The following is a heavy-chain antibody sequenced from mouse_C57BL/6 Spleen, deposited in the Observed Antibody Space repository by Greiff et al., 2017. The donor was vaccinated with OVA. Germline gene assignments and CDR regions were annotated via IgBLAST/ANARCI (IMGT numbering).Heavy chain of an antibody. CDR3: ANSEDAMDY. CDR1: GYTFTSYD. D-gene: IGHD2-12*01. Sequence: VKLVESGPELVKPGASVKFSCKASGYTFTSYDINWVKQRPGQGLEWIGWISPRDGSTKYNEKLKGKATLTVDTSSSTAYMELHSLTSEDSAVYFCANSEDAMDYWGQGTSVTVSS. CDR2: ISPRDGST. J-gene: IGHJ4*01. V-gene: IGHV1-85*01.